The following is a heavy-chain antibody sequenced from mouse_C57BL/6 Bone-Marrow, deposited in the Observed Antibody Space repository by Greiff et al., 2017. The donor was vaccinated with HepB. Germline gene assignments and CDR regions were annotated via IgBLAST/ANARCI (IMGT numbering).Heavy chain of an antibody. J-gene: IGHJ2*01. V-gene: IGHV1-55*01. D-gene: IGHD2-5*01. CDR2: IYPGSGST. CDR1: GYTFTSYW. CDR3: ARISNSYFDY. Sequence: QVQLQQPGAELVKPGASVKMSCTASGYTFTSYWITWVKQRPGQGLEWIGDIYPGSGSTNYNEKFKSKATLTVDKPSSTAYMQLSSLTSEDSAVYYCARISNSYFDYWGQGTTLTVSS.